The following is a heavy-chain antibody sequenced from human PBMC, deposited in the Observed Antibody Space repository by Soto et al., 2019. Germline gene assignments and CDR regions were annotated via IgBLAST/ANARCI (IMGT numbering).Heavy chain of an antibody. D-gene: IGHD3-16*01. V-gene: IGHV4-30-2*01. J-gene: IGHJ5*02. CDR2: IYHSGST. CDR1: GGSISSGGYS. Sequence: KPSETLSLTCAVSGGSISSGGYSWSWIRQPPGKGLEWIGYIYHSGSTYYNPSLKSRVTISVDRSKNQFSPKLSSVTAADTAVDYCARDHIGGASWFDPWGQGTPVPVSS. CDR3: ARDHIGGASWFDP.